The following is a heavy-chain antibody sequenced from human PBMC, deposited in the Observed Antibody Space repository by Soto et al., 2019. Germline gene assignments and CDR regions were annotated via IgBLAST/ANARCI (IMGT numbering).Heavy chain of an antibody. V-gene: IGHV4-59*01. CDR1: GGSMRSYY. CDR2: VFYSGNT. CDR3: ARDLICCGMDV. D-gene: IGHD2-8*01. Sequence: QVELQESGPGLVKPSETLSLTCNVSGGSMRSYYWTWMRQSPGKGLEWLGNVFYSGNTNLNPSLRGRLSISVDTSKNKFALMLNSVTAADTAVYYCARDLICCGMDVWGQGTTVTVSS. J-gene: IGHJ6*02.